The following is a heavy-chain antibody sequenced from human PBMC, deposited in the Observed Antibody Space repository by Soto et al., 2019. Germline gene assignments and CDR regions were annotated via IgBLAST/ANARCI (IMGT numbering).Heavy chain of an antibody. Sequence: GGSLRLSCAASGFPFSSYAMSWVRHAPDKGLEWVSAIGFSGDSTYYADSVKGRFTISRDNSKNTLYLQMNSLRAEDTAVYYCARKFSSSSFYFDYWGQGTLVTVSS. CDR1: GFPFSSYA. CDR3: ARKFSSSSFYFDY. CDR2: IGFSGDST. J-gene: IGHJ4*02. D-gene: IGHD6-6*01. V-gene: IGHV3-23*01.